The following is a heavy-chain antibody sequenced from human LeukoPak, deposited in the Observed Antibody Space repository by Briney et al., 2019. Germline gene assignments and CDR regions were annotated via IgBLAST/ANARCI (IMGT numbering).Heavy chain of an antibody. CDR1: GFTFSDYY. CDR2: ISSSGSTI. CDR3: ARDRIMVRGVIITYYFDY. V-gene: IGHV3-11*04. Sequence: GGSLRLSCAASGFTFSDYYMSWIRQAPGKGLEWVSYISSSGSTIYYADSVKGRFTISRDNSKNTLYLQMNSLRAEDTAVYYCARDRIMVRGVIITYYFDYWGQGTLVTVSS. J-gene: IGHJ4*02. D-gene: IGHD3-10*01.